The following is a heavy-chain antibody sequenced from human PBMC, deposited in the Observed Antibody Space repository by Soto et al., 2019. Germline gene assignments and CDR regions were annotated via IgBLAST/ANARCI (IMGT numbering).Heavy chain of an antibody. J-gene: IGHJ4*02. CDR1: GFTFSSYG. V-gene: IGHV3-30*18. D-gene: IGHD3-22*01. CDR3: AKVDSSGQADY. Sequence: QVQLVESGGGVVQPGRSLRLSCAASGFTFSSYGMHWVRQAPGKGLEWVAVISYDGSNKYYADSVKGRFTISRDNSKNTLYLQMNSLRAEDTAGYYCAKVDSSGQADYWGQGTLVTVSS. CDR2: ISYDGSNK.